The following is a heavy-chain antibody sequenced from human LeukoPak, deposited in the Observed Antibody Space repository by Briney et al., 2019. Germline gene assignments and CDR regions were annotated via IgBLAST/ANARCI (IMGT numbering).Heavy chain of an antibody. Sequence: SVKVSCKASGGTFSSYAISWVRQAPGQGLEWMGGIIPIFGTANYAQKFQGRVTITADESTSTAYMELSSLRSEDTAVYYCARDPGGTWGFDYWGQGALVTVSS. CDR2: IIPIFGTA. V-gene: IGHV1-69*13. J-gene: IGHJ4*02. D-gene: IGHD7-27*01. CDR1: GGTFSSYA. CDR3: ARDPGGTWGFDY.